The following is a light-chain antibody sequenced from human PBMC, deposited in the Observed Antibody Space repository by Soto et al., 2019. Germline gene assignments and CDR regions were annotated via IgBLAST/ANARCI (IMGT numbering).Light chain of an antibody. CDR1: QGIRDD. V-gene: IGKV1-17*01. CDR3: LQHNNYPLT. Sequence: DIQMTQSPSSLSASVGDRVTITCRASQGIRDDVGWYQQKPGKAPKRLIYSASSLQSGVPSRFSGSGSGTEFTLPISSLQPEDFATYYCLQHNNYPLTFGGGTKLEIK. CDR2: SAS. J-gene: IGKJ4*01.